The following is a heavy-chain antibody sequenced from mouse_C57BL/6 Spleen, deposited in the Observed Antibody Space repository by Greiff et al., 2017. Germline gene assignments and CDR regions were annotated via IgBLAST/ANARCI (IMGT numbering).Heavy chain of an antibody. CDR1: GYTFTNYW. D-gene: IGHD3-2*02. Sequence: VKLQESGAELVRPGTSVKMSCKASGYTFTNYWIGWAKQRPGHGLEWIGDIYPGGGYTNYNEKFKGKATLTADKSSSTAYMQFSSLTSEDSAIYYCARGGAQAKYYFDYWGQGTTLTVSS. V-gene: IGHV1-63*01. CDR2: IYPGGGYT. J-gene: IGHJ2*01. CDR3: ARGGAQAKYYFDY.